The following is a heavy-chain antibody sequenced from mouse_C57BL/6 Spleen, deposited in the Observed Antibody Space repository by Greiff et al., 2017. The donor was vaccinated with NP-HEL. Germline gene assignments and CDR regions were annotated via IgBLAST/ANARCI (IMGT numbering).Heavy chain of an antibody. Sequence: QVQLKESGAELVRPGASVKLSCKASGYTFTDYYINWVKQRPGQGLEWIARIYPGSGNTYYNEKFKGKATLTAEKSSSTAYMQLSSLTSEDSAVYFCARWIYYDYDEGPFFDYWGQGTTLTVSS. CDR3: ARWIYYDYDEGPFFDY. J-gene: IGHJ2*01. CDR2: IYPGSGNT. V-gene: IGHV1-76*01. CDR1: GYTFTDYY. D-gene: IGHD2-4*01.